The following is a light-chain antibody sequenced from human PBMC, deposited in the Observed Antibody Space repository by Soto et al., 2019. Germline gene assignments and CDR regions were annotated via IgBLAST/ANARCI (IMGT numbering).Light chain of an antibody. J-gene: IGKJ4*01. CDR2: DVS. CDR1: QSVGTY. Sequence: EIVMTQSPGTLSVSPGERGTLSCTASQSVGTYVAWYQQKPGQAPRLLIYDVSARATGVPARFSGSVSGRHFTLAISSLQSEDFAVYFCQQYFDWPPTFGGGTRVEV. V-gene: IGKV3-15*01. CDR3: QQYFDWPPT.